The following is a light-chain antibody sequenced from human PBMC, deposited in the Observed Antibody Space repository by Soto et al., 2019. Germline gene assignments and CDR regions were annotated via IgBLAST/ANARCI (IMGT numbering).Light chain of an antibody. CDR2: GAS. Sequence: EIVLTQSPGTLSLSPGERATLSCRASQSLSSYLAWYQQKPGQAPRLLIYGASSRATGIPARFSGSWSGTDFTVTISRLEPEDFAVYYCRQYDSSPAYTFGQGTKLEIK. CDR1: QSLSSY. CDR3: RQYDSSPAYT. J-gene: IGKJ2*01. V-gene: IGKV3-20*01.